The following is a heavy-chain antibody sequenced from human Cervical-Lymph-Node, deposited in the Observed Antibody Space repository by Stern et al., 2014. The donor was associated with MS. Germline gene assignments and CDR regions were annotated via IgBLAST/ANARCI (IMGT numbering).Heavy chain of an antibody. CDR3: ARDWDREQWLVPYFFDS. V-gene: IGHV3-23*04. J-gene: IGHJ4*02. D-gene: IGHD6-19*01. CDR1: GFTFRSYA. Sequence: EVQLVESGGNLIRPGESLRLSCAASGFTFRSYAMAWVRQAPGKGLEWVSILSGSGGSTHSADSVKGRFIVSRDNSKSTVFLQMNNLRAEDTAVYYCARDWDREQWLVPYFFDSWGQGTLVTVSS. CDR2: LSGSGGST.